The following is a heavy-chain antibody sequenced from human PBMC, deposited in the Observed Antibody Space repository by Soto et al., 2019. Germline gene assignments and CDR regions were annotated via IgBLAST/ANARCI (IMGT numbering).Heavy chain of an antibody. V-gene: IGHV5-51*01. Sequence: PGESLKISCKGSGYSFTSYWIGWVRQMPGKGLEWMGIICPGDSDTRYSPSFQGQVTISADKSLSTAYLQWSSLKASDTAMYYCARQGYQGGSSAYNWFAPGGQGTLVTVSS. D-gene: IGHD6-6*01. J-gene: IGHJ5*02. CDR1: GYSFTSYW. CDR2: ICPGDSDT. CDR3: ARQGYQGGSSAYNWFAP.